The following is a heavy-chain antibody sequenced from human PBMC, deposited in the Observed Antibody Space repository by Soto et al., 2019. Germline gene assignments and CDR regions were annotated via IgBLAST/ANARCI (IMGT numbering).Heavy chain of an antibody. J-gene: IGHJ6*02. CDR1: GFTFSSYG. V-gene: IGHV3-30*18. CDR2: ISYDGSNK. D-gene: IGHD3-10*01. CDR3: AKDYYGSGSYKTGLYYYYGMDV. Sequence: GGSLRLSCAASGFTFSSYGMHWVRQAPGKGLEWVAVISYDGSNKYYADSVKGRFTISRDNSKNTLYLQMNSLRAEDTAVYYCAKDYYGSGSYKTGLYYYYGMDVWGQGTTVTVSS.